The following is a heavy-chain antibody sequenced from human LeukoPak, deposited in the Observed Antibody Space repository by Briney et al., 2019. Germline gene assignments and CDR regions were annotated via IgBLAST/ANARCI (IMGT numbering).Heavy chain of an antibody. Sequence: GGSLRLSCAASGFTFATYAMSWVRQAPGKGLEWVSGIRRGGDTTYYADSVKGRFTISRDNSQNTLYLQMNSLRAEDTAAYYCARGHTDSEWLYFDSWGQGSLVTVSS. D-gene: IGHD5-12*01. V-gene: IGHV3-23*01. CDR1: GFTFATYA. J-gene: IGHJ4*02. CDR2: IRRGGDTT. CDR3: ARGHTDSEWLYFDS.